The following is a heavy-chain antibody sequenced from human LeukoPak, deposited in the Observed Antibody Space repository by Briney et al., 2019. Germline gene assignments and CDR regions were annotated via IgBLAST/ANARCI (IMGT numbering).Heavy chain of an antibody. Sequence: SETLSLTCTVSGGSISSYYWSWIRQPAGKGLEWIGRIYTSGSTNYNPSLKSRVTMSVDTSKNQFSLKLSSVTAADTAVYYCARDFPIPAARLDAFDIWGQGTMVTVSS. D-gene: IGHD6-6*01. CDR1: GGSISSYY. J-gene: IGHJ3*02. CDR3: ARDFPIPAARLDAFDI. V-gene: IGHV4-4*07. CDR2: IYTSGST.